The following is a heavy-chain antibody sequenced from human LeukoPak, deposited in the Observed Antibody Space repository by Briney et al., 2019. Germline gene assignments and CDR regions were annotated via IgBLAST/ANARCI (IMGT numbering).Heavy chain of an antibody. Sequence: PGGSLRLSCTASGFTFSSYGIHWVRQAPGKGLEWVAVIWYDGSNKYYADSVEGRFTISRDNSKNTLYLQMNSLRAEDTAVYYCARDLNFDYWGQGTLVTASS. CDR2: IWYDGSNK. CDR3: ARDLNFDY. V-gene: IGHV3-33*01. CDR1: GFTFSSYG. J-gene: IGHJ4*02.